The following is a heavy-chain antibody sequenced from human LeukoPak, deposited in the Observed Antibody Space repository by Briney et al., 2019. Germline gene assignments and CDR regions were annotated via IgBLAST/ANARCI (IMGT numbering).Heavy chain of an antibody. CDR2: IYSDGNT. V-gene: IGHV3-53*01. CDR3: AGDTHSSNWYDH. Sequence: GGSLRLSCAVSGFTVTSIYMSWVRQAPGKGLEWVSFIYSDGNTYYADSVKGRFTISRDSSRNMLYLQMNSLRVEDTAVYYCAGDTHSSNWYDHWGQGTLVTVSS. D-gene: IGHD2-2*01. J-gene: IGHJ5*02. CDR1: GFTVTSIY.